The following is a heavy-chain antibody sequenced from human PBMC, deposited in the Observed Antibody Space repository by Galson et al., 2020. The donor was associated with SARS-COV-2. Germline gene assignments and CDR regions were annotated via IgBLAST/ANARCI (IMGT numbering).Heavy chain of an antibody. J-gene: IGHJ4*02. CDR2: IYNSGRT. Sequence: SQTLSLTCSVSGGSISSGGYYWSWIRQHPGKGLEWIGYIYNSGRTYYNPSLKSRVSISMNTSKNQFSLKLNSVTAADTAVYYCARGQYKKRVYGENSVSFDYWGQGTLVTVSS. V-gene: IGHV4-31*03. CDR1: GGSISSGGYY. D-gene: IGHD4-17*01. CDR3: ARGQYKKRVYGENSVSFDY.